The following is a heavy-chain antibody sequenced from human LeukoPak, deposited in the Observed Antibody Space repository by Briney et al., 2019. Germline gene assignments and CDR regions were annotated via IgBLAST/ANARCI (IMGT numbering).Heavy chain of an antibody. CDR1: GGSFSGYY. CDR3: ARGSTGSWRTFDY. V-gene: IGHV4-34*01. Sequence: PSETLSLTCAVYGGSFSGYYWSWIRQPPGKGLEWIGEINHSGSTNYNPSLKSRVTISVDTSKNQFSLKLSSVTAADTAVYYCARGSTGSWRTFDYWGQGTLVIVSS. CDR2: INHSGST. D-gene: IGHD6-13*01. J-gene: IGHJ4*02.